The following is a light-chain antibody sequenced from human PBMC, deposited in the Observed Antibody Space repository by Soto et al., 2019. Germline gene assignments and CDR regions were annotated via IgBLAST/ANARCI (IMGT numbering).Light chain of an antibody. CDR2: EDT. V-gene: IGLV2-23*01. CDR3: SSYAGSYTYV. CDR1: SSNVGTYHL. J-gene: IGLJ1*01. Sequence: QLVLTQPASVSESPGQSITISCTGSSSNVGTYHLVSWYQQHPGKAPKLMIYEDTKRPSGVSNRFSGSKSGNTASLTIYGLQPEDEADYYCSSYAGSYTYVFGTGTKVTVL.